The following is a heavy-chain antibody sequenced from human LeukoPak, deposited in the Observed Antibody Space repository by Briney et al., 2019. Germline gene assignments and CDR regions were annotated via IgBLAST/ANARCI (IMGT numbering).Heavy chain of an antibody. Sequence: GGSLRLSCAASGFTFSSYSMNWVRQAPGKGLEWVSSISISSSYVYYADSVKGRFTISRDNTKNSLYLQISSLRAEDTAVYYCARDRLGVDYCGQGTLVTVSS. CDR2: ISISSSYV. V-gene: IGHV3-21*01. D-gene: IGHD7-27*01. J-gene: IGHJ4*02. CDR1: GFTFSSYS. CDR3: ARDRLGVDY.